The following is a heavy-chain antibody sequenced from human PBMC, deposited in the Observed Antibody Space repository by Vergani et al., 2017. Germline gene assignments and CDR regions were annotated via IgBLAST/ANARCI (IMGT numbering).Heavy chain of an antibody. CDR3: ARGTMIDAFDI. J-gene: IGHJ3*02. V-gene: IGHV4-59*11. Sequence: QVQLQESGPGLVKPSETLSLTCTVPGGSISSHYWSWIRQPPGKGLEWIGYIYYSGSTNYNPSLKSRVTISVDTSKNQFSLKLSSVTAADTAVYYCARGTMIDAFDIWGQGTMVTVSS. D-gene: IGHD3-22*01. CDR2: IYYSGST. CDR1: GGSISSHY.